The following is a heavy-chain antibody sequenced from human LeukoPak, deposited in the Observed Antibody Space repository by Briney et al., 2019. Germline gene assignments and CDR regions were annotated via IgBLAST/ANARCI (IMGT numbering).Heavy chain of an antibody. CDR1: GISLSNYG. CDR3: AKRGVVIRVILVGFHKEAYYFDS. J-gene: IGHJ4*02. V-gene: IGHV3-23*01. Sequence: PGGSLRLSCAVSGISLSNYGMSWVRQAPGKGLEWVAGLSDSGGRTNYADSVKGRFTISRDNSKNTLCLQMNSLRVEDTAVYFCAKRGVVIRVILVGFHKEAYYFDSWGQGALVTVSS. CDR2: LSDSGGRT. D-gene: IGHD3-22*01.